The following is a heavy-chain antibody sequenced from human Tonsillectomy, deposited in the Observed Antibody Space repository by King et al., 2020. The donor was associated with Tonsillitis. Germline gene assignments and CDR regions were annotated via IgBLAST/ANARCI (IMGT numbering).Heavy chain of an antibody. J-gene: IGHJ4*02. Sequence: QLQESGPGLVKPSETLSLTCTVSVGSISSTSYYWGWIRQPPGKGLEWIGSIYYSGSTYYNPSLKSRVPISVDTSKNQFSLKLRSVTAADTAVYFCASHYCGGDCYPIAAFFDFWGQGTLVTVSS. CDR2: IYYSGST. D-gene: IGHD2-21*02. V-gene: IGHV4-39*01. CDR1: VGSISSTSYY. CDR3: ASHYCGGDCYPIAAFFDF.